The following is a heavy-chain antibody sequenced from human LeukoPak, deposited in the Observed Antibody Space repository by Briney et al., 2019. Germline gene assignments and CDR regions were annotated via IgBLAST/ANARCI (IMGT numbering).Heavy chain of an antibody. Sequence: PGGSLRLSCAASGFTFSSYAMSWVRQAPGKGLEWVSAISGSGGSTYYADSVKGRFTISRDNSKNTLYLQMNSLRAEDTAVYYCAVGFCSGSSCFRGFHIWGQGTMVTVSS. J-gene: IGHJ3*02. CDR2: ISGSGGST. V-gene: IGHV3-23*01. D-gene: IGHD2-15*01. CDR3: AVGFCSGSSCFRGFHI. CDR1: GFTFSSYA.